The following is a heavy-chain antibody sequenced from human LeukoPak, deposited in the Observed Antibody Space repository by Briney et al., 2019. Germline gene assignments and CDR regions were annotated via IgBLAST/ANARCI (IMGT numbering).Heavy chain of an antibody. J-gene: IGHJ4*02. D-gene: IGHD3-9*01. Sequence: ASVKVSCKASGYSFTDHYMHWVRQAPGQGLEWMGWINPNSGGTNYGQRFQGRVTMTRDTSISTVYMELSRLRSDDTAVYYCARDRSLTGSSLDYWGQGTLVTVSS. CDR2: INPNSGGT. V-gene: IGHV1-2*02. CDR3: ARDRSLTGSSLDY. CDR1: GYSFTDHY.